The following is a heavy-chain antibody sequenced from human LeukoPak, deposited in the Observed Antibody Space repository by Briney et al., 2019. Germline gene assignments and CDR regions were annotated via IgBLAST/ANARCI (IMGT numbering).Heavy chain of an antibody. D-gene: IGHD1-14*01. Sequence: GGSLRLSCAASGFTFSSYAMSWVRQAPGRGLEWVSHISSSGRLMQYADSVRGRFTITRDNAQNFMSLQMNNLKPEDTAVYYCARDTNNGLDVWGRGTTVTVS. CDR1: GFTFSSYA. CDR3: ARDTNNGLDV. CDR2: ISSSGRLM. V-gene: IGHV3-21*04. J-gene: IGHJ6*02.